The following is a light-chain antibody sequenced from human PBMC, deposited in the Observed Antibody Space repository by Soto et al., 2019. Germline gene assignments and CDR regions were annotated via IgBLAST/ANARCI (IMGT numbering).Light chain of an antibody. Sequence: QLVLTQPLSASGTPGQGVTISCSGSRSNLGRNTVNWYQQLPGTAPKVVIYSNNQRPSGVPDRFSGSKSGTSASLVISGLQSEDEADYYCATWDDSLKGWVFGGGTQLTVL. CDR1: RSNLGRNT. CDR3: ATWDDSLKGWV. CDR2: SNN. J-gene: IGLJ3*02. V-gene: IGLV1-44*01.